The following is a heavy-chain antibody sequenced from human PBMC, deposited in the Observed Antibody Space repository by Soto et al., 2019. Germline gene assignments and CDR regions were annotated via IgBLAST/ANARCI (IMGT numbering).Heavy chain of an antibody. CDR2: IIPIFGTA. Sequence: QVQLVQSGAEVKKPGSSVKVSCKASGGTFSSYAISWVRQAPGQGLEWMGGIIPIFGTANYARKFQGRVTITADESTSTAYMELSSLRSEDTAVYYCARGGSTIFGVVILAYGMDVWGQGTTVTVSS. CDR3: ARGGSTIFGVVILAYGMDV. D-gene: IGHD3-3*01. V-gene: IGHV1-69*01. J-gene: IGHJ6*02. CDR1: GGTFSSYA.